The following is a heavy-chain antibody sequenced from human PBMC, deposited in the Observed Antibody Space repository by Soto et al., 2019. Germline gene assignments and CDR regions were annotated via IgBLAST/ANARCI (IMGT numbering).Heavy chain of an antibody. Sequence: GGSLRLSCAASGFTFSSYWMSWVRQAPGKGLEWVANIKQDGSEKYYVDSVKGRFTISRDNAKNSLYLQMNSLRAEDTAVYYCARDGYNSVFYYFDYWGQGTLVTVSS. V-gene: IGHV3-7*04. J-gene: IGHJ4*02. CDR3: ARDGYNSVFYYFDY. D-gene: IGHD5-12*01. CDR1: GFTFSSYW. CDR2: IKQDGSEK.